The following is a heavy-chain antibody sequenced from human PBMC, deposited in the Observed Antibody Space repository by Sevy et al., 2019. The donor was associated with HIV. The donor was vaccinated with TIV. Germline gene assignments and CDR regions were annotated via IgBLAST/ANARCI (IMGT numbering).Heavy chain of an antibody. J-gene: IGHJ4*02. D-gene: IGHD6-13*01. CDR1: GFNLGDYA. CDR2: MRSKAFAGTT. Sequence: GGSLRLSCSTSGFNLGDYAMSWVRQSPGKGLEWVGFMRSKAFAGTTEYAASVKGRFTISTDDSKASAHLQMNSLRAEDTAVYYCARGTMYSSSWLDYWGQGTLVTVSS. CDR3: ARGTMYSSSWLDY. V-gene: IGHV3-49*04.